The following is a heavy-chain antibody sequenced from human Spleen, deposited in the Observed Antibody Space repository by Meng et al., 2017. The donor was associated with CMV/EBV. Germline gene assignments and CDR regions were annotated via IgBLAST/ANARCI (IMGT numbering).Heavy chain of an antibody. CDR1: GFRFSGHG. Sequence: GESLKISCAASGFRFSGHGMHWVRQAPGKGLECVAFIAYDGSYSHYADSVKGRFTISRDNSKSIVFLLMNSLRSEDTAVYYCASWLGADSTGYYPNWGQGTVVTVSS. V-gene: IGHV3-30*02. CDR3: ASWLGADSTGYYPN. D-gene: IGHD3-22*01. J-gene: IGHJ4*02. CDR2: IAYDGSYS.